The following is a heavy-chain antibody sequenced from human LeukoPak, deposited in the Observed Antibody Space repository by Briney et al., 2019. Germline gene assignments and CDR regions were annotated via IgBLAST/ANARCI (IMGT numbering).Heavy chain of an antibody. Sequence: GASVKVSCKTSGYTFTAYYMYWLRQAPGQGLECRGWIYPNSGATGYAQNFQGRVTMTRDTSVSTIYMELSRLRSDDTAVYYCARDGVSTTPDFDYWGQGTLVTVSS. CDR2: IYPNSGAT. CDR1: GYTFTAYY. J-gene: IGHJ4*02. V-gene: IGHV1-2*02. CDR3: ARDGVSTTPDFDY. D-gene: IGHD2-8*01.